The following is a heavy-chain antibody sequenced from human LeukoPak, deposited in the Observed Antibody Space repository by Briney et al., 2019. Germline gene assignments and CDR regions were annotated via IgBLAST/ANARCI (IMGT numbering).Heavy chain of an antibody. D-gene: IGHD4-11*01. V-gene: IGHV1-8*03. CDR1: GYPFSNYD. CDR3: ARGRATVTTHWVDP. Sequence: ASVKVSCKASGYPFSNYDINWVRQATGQGLEWMGWMNPNSGNTDYAQKFQGRVTITRNTSISTAYMELSGPRSEDTAVYYCARGRATVTTHWVDPWGQGTLVTVSS. CDR2: MNPNSGNT. J-gene: IGHJ5*02.